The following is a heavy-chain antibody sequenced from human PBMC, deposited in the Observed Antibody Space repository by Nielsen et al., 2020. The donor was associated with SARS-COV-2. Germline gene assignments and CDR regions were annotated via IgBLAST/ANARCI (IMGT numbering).Heavy chain of an antibody. CDR2: IYSGGST. CDR3: AREMGDYYDSSGYFDY. D-gene: IGHD3-22*01. CDR1: GFTVSSNY. Sequence: GGSLRLSCAASGFTVSSNYMSWVRQAPGKGLEWVSVIYSGGSTYYADSVKGRFTISRDNSKNTLYLQMNSLRAEDTAVYYCAREMGDYYDSSGYFDYWGQGTLVTVSS. V-gene: IGHV3-66*01. J-gene: IGHJ4*02.